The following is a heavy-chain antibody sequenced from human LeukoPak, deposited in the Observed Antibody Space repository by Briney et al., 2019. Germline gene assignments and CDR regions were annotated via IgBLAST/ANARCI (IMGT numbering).Heavy chain of an antibody. J-gene: IGHJ5*02. D-gene: IGHD6-19*01. CDR3: ARDPSLRYSSGWENWFDP. CDR2: TYYRSKWYN. Sequence: SQTLALTCAISGDSVSSNSAAWNWIRQSPSRGLEWLGRTYYRSKWYNDYAVSVKSRITINPDTSKNQFSLQLNSVTPEDTAVYYCARDPSLRYSSGWENWFDPWGQGTLVTVSS. CDR1: GDSVSSNSAA. V-gene: IGHV6-1*01.